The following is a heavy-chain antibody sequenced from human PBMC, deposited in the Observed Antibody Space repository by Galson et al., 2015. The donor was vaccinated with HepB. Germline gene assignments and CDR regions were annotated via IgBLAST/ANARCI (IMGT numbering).Heavy chain of an antibody. V-gene: IGHV3-23*01. J-gene: IGHJ4*02. Sequence: SLRLSCAASGFTFSNYAMSWVRQAPGKGLEWVSHISGRGDSTYHADSVKGRFTISRDNSKNTLYLQMNRLRAEDTAIYYCAKPIYGLRSYGGIDYWGQGTLVTVSS. CDR3: AKPIYGLRSYGGIDY. CDR1: GFTFSNYA. CDR2: ISGRGDST. D-gene: IGHD3-10*01.